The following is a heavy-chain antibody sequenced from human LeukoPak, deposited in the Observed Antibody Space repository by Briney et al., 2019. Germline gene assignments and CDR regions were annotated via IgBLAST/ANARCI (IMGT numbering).Heavy chain of an antibody. Sequence: GGSLRLSCAASGFTFRRFWMSWVRQAPGKGLEWVANIKQDGSEQYYVDSVKGRFTISRDNAKNSLYLQMNSLRAEDTAVYYCARDTEMPYYDANGYHAWGQGTMVTVSS. CDR2: IKQDGSEQ. CDR3: ARDTEMPYYDANGYHA. D-gene: IGHD3-22*01. CDR1: GFTFRRFW. V-gene: IGHV3-7*01. J-gene: IGHJ3*01.